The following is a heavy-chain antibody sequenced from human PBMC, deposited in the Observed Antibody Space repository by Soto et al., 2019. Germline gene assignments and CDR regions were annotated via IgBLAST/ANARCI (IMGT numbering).Heavy chain of an antibody. Sequence: ASVNVSCKASGYTFTSYDINWVRQATGQGLEWMGWMNPNSGNTGYAQKFQGRVTMTRNTSISTAYMELSSLRSEDTAVYYCASSTSYCSGGSCVDYWGQGTLVTVSS. CDR1: GYTFTSYD. CDR2: MNPNSGNT. V-gene: IGHV1-8*01. D-gene: IGHD2-15*01. CDR3: ASSTSYCSGGSCVDY. J-gene: IGHJ4*02.